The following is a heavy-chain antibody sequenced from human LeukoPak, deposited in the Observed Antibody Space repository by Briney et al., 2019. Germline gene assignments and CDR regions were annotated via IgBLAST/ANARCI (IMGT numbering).Heavy chain of an antibody. CDR1: GGSFSTYY. J-gene: IGHJ2*01. D-gene: IGHD3-10*01. CDR2: ISYSGNT. V-gene: IGHV4-34*01. CDR3: ARHGFDPVRNVAHWYFDL. Sequence: SETLSLTCAVYGGSFSTYYWTWIRQPPGKGLEWIAEISYSGNTNYNPSLKSRVTIGTSKNEISLNLTSVTAADTAVYYCARHGFDPVRNVAHWYFDLWGRGTLVTVSS.